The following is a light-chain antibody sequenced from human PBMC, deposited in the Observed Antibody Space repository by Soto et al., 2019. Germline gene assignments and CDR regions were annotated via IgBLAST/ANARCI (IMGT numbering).Light chain of an antibody. CDR2: DVS. CDR3: CSYAGYSSFV. Sequence: SALTQPRSVSGSPGQSVTISCTGTSSDVGGYNYVSWYLQHPGKAPKVMIYDVSKRPSGVPDRFSGAKSANTASLTISGLQAEDEADYYCCSYAGYSSFVFGAGTKVTVL. V-gene: IGLV2-11*01. CDR1: SSDVGGYNY. J-gene: IGLJ1*01.